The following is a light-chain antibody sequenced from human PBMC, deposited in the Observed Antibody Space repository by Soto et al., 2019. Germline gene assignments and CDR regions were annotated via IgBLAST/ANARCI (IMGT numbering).Light chain of an antibody. CDR3: QQYGNLLWT. V-gene: IGKV1-33*01. Sequence: DIQMTQSPSSLSESVGDRVTITCQASHDINNYLNWYQQKPGKAPQLLIYDAFNLKTGVPSRFSGGGSGTDFTFTVSSLQPEDIARYYCQQYGNLLWTFGQGTKVEIK. CDR2: DAF. J-gene: IGKJ1*01. CDR1: HDINNY.